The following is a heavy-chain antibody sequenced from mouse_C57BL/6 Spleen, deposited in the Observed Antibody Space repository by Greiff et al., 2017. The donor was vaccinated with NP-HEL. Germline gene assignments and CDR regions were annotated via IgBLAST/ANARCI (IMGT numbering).Heavy chain of an antibody. J-gene: IGHJ1*03. V-gene: IGHV1-20*01. CDR2: INPYNGDT. Sequence: EVQLQQSGPELVKSGDSVKISCKASGYSFTGYFMNWVMQSHGKSLEWIGRINPYNGDTFYNQKFKGKATLTVDKSSSTAHMELRSLTSEDSAVYYCARYGSSYWYFDVWGTGTTVTVSS. D-gene: IGHD1-1*01. CDR1: GYSFTGYF. CDR3: ARYGSSYWYFDV.